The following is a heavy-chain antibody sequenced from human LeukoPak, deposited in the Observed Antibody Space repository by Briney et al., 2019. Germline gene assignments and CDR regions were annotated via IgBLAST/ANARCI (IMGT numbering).Heavy chain of an antibody. CDR3: ARRRLSSYGLDYFDY. V-gene: IGHV4-34*01. D-gene: IGHD5-18*01. CDR1: GGSFSGYY. J-gene: IGHJ4*02. CDR2: INHSGST. Sequence: PSETLSLTCAVYGGSFSGYYWSWIRQPPGKGLEWIGEINHSGSTNYNPSLKSRVTISVDTSKNQFSLKLSSVTAADTAVYYCARRRLSSYGLDYFDYWGQGTLVTVSS.